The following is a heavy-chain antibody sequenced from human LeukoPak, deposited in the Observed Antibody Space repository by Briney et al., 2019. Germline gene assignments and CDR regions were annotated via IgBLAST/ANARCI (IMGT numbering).Heavy chain of an antibody. CDR1: GASISSGSYY. J-gene: IGHJ3*02. CDR2: IYYSGST. D-gene: IGHD3-10*01. CDR3: AREEPMSGIYSMVRPWGAFDI. Sequence: SETLSLTCTVSGASISSGSYYWSWLRQPAGKGLEWIGYIYYSGSTNYNPSLKSRVTISVDTSKNQFSLKLSSVTAADTAVYYCAREEPMSGIYSMVRPWGAFDIWGQGTMVTVSS. V-gene: IGHV4-61*10.